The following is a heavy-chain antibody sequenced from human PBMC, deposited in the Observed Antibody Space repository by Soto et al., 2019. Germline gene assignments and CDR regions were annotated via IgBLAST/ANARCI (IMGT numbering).Heavy chain of an antibody. CDR3: VRARIEL. CDR1: GFTFSNYW. CDR2: INPDGSEK. J-gene: IGHJ2*01. Sequence: EVQLVESGGGLVQPGGSLRLSCAASGFTFSNYWMTWVRQAPGKGLEWVANINPDGSEKYYVDSVKGRFTTSRDNVKISLYLQMNSRRAEDTALYYCVRARIELCGRGTLVTVSS. V-gene: IGHV3-7*01.